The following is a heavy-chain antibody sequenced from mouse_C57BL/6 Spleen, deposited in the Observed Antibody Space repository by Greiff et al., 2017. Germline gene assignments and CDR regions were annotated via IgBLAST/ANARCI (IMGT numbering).Heavy chain of an antibody. CDR2: ISYDGSN. J-gene: IGHJ3*01. CDR1: GYSITSGYY. D-gene: IGHD2-13*01. Sequence: EVKLQQSGPGLVKPSQSLSLTCSVTGYSITSGYYWNWIRQFPGNKLEWMGYISYDGSNNYNASLKNRISITRDTSKNQFFLKLNSVTTEDTATYYCARDRGLGGDFAYWGQGTLVTVSA. CDR3: ARDRGLGGDFAY. V-gene: IGHV3-6*01.